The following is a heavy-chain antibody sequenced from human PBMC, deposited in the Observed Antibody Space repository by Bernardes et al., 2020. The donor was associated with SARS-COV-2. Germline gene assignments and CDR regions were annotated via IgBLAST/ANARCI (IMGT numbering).Heavy chain of an antibody. Sequence: GVSLRLSCAVSGFPLSDRYMDWVRKAPGKGLAWVGRTRDKTKSYTTDYAASVRGSFPISRDDSKNLVSLQMNSLKTEDTAVYYCESPPTRNDMDVWGQGTTVTVSS. D-gene: IGHD4-17*01. CDR3: ESPPTRNDMDV. CDR1: GFPLSDRY. J-gene: IGHJ6*02. CDR2: TRDKTKSYTT. V-gene: IGHV3-72*01.